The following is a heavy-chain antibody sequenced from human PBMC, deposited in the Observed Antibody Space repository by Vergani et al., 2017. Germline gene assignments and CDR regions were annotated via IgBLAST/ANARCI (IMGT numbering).Heavy chain of an antibody. CDR1: GYTLTELS. D-gene: IGHD3-10*01. Sequence: QVQLVQSGAEVKKPGASVKVSCKVSGYTLTELSMHWVRQAPGKGLEWVGGFDPEDGETIYAQKFQGRVTMTEDTSTDTAYMELSSLRSEDTAVYYCATVSRMVRGVIITYYYYGMDVWGQGTTVTVSS. CDR3: ATVSRMVRGVIITYYYYGMDV. J-gene: IGHJ6*02. V-gene: IGHV1-24*01. CDR2: FDPEDGET.